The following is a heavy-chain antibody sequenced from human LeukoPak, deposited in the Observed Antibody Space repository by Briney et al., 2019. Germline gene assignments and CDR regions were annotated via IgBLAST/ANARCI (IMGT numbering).Heavy chain of an antibody. CDR3: ARAGYDNPIDY. D-gene: IGHD3-9*01. CDR1: VGSISSGVYY. J-gene: IGHJ4*02. Sequence: SETLPLTCIVSVGSISSGVYYWSWIRQHPGKGLEWIGYIYYSGSTYYNPSLKRRVTISVDTSKNQFSLKLSSVTAADTAAYYCARAGYDNPIDYWGQGTLVTVSS. V-gene: IGHV4-31*03. CDR2: IYYSGST.